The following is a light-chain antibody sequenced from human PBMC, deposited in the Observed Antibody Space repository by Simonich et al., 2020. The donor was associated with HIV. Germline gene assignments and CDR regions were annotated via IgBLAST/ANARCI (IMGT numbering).Light chain of an antibody. CDR3: QQYNSWPT. CDR2: DAS. Sequence: EIVLTQSPATLSSSPGERATLSCRASESVGRYLAWYQQKPGQAPRLIIYDASNRATGIPARFSCSGSGTDFTLTISSLEPEDFAVYYCQQYNSWPTFGGWTKVEIK. J-gene: IGKJ4*01. CDR1: ESVGRY. V-gene: IGKV3-11*01.